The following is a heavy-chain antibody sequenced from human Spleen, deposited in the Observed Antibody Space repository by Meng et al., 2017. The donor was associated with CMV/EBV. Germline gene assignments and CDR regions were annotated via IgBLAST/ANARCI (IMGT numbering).Heavy chain of an antibody. Sequence: ASVKVSCKASGFTFTRYGISWVRQAPGHGLEWMGWISASSGDTNYAQSLQGRVTLTTDTSTSTAYMELRSLRSEDTAVYYCAREDSTSGFGMDVWGQGTTVTVSS. D-gene: IGHD3-22*01. CDR2: ISASSGDT. J-gene: IGHJ6*02. CDR3: AREDSTSGFGMDV. V-gene: IGHV1-18*01. CDR1: GFTFTRYG.